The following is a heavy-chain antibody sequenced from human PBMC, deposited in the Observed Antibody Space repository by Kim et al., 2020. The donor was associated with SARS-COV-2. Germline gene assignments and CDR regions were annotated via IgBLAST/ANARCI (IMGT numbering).Heavy chain of an antibody. J-gene: IGHJ4*02. D-gene: IGHD7-27*01. V-gene: IGHV4-30-4*01. CDR1: GGSISSGDYY. CDR2: IYYSGST. Sequence: SETLSLTCTVSGGSISSGDYYWSWIRQPPGKGLEWIGYIYYSGSTYYNPSLKSRVTISVDTSKNQFSLKLSSVTAADTAVYYCARVNGGVGDYFDYWGQGTLVTVSS. CDR3: ARVNGGVGDYFDY.